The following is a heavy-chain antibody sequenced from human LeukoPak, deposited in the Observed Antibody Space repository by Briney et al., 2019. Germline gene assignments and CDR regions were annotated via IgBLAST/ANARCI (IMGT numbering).Heavy chain of an antibody. Sequence: KPSETLSLTCTVSGGSISSYYWSWIRQPAGKGLEWIGRIYTSGSTNYHPSLKSRATMSVDTSKNQFSLKLSSVTAADTAVYYCAREQGPYYGSGSYYTLFDYWGQGTLVTVSS. CDR1: GGSISSYY. CDR2: IYTSGST. D-gene: IGHD3-10*01. J-gene: IGHJ4*02. CDR3: AREQGPYYGSGSYYTLFDY. V-gene: IGHV4-4*07.